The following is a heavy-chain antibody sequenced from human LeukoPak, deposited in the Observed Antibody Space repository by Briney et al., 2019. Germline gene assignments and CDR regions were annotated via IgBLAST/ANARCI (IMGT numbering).Heavy chain of an antibody. J-gene: IGHJ4*02. CDR2: INHSGST. CDR1: GGSFSGYY. Sequence: SETLSLTCAVYGGSFSGYYWSWIRQPPGKGLEWVGEINHSGSTNYNPSLESPVTISVDTSKNQFSLKLSSVTAADTAVYYCARGLNKYCSGGSCYSGSWGQGTLVTVSS. D-gene: IGHD2-15*01. V-gene: IGHV4-34*01. CDR3: ARGLNKYCSGGSCYSGS.